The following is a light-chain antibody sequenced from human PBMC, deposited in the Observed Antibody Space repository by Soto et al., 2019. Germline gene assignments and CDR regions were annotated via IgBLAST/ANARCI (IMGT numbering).Light chain of an antibody. Sequence: VLAQSPATLSLSPGERATLSCRASENVRTYVAWYQQKPGQAPRLLIYGASNRATDIPARFSGSGSGTDFTLTISSLEPEDFAVYYCQQRSNWPPITFGQGTRLEIK. CDR2: GAS. CDR3: QQRSNWPPIT. V-gene: IGKV3-11*01. J-gene: IGKJ5*01. CDR1: ENVRTY.